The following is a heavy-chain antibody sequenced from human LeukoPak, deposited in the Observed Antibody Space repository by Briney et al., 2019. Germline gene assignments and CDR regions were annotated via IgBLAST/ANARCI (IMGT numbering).Heavy chain of an antibody. V-gene: IGHV3-7*01. CDR2: IKQDGSEK. D-gene: IGHD6-13*01. J-gene: IGHJ6*03. CDR3: AREGSAIEGRLGGSSSFHYHYYMDV. Sequence: GGSLRLSCAASGFTFSSYWMSWVRQARGKGLEWVVNIKQDGSEKYYVDSVKSRFTISRDNAKNSLYLQMNSLRAEDTAVYYCAREGSAIEGRLGGSSSFHYHYYMDVWGKGTTVTVSS. CDR1: GFTFSSYW.